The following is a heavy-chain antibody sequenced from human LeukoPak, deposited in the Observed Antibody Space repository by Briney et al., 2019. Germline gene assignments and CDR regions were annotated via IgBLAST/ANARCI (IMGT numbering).Heavy chain of an antibody. CDR1: GGSISSGGHS. CDR3: AREEGYCSSTSCRNWFDP. Sequence: TLSLTCAVSGGSISSGGHSWSWIRQPPGKGLEWIGYIYHSGSTYYNPSLKSRVTISVDRSKNQFSLKLSSVAAADTAVYYCAREEGYCSSTSCRNWFDPWGQGTLVTVSS. V-gene: IGHV4-30-2*01. CDR2: IYHSGST. D-gene: IGHD2-2*01. J-gene: IGHJ5*02.